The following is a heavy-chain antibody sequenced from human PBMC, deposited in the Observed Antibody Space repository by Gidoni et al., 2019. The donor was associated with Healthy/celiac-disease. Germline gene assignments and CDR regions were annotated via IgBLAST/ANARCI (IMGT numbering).Heavy chain of an antibody. CDR3: ARQGYAFDI. Sequence: SLKSRVTISVDTSKNQFSLKLSSVTAADTAVYYCARQGYAFDIWGQGTMVTVSS. V-gene: IGHV4-59*08. J-gene: IGHJ3*02.